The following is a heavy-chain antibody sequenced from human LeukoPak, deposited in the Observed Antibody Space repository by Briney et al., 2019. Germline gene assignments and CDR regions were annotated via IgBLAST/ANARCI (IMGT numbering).Heavy chain of an antibody. J-gene: IGHJ4*02. CDR3: ARSATDSSGWEPYYFDY. Sequence: GGSLRLSCAASGFTFSSHAMSWVRQAPGRGLEWVSSISSSSSYIYYADSVKGRFTISRDNAKNSLYLQMNSLRAEDTAVYYCARSATDSSGWEPYYFDYWGQGTLVTVSS. D-gene: IGHD6-19*01. V-gene: IGHV3-21*01. CDR2: ISSSSSYI. CDR1: GFTFSSHA.